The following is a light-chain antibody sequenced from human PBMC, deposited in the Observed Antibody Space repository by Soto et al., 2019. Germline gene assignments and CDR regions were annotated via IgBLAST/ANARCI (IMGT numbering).Light chain of an antibody. V-gene: IGKV3D-15*01. CDR1: QSFTSRS. J-gene: IGKJ5*01. CDR2: GAS. Sequence: ILLTQSPGTLSLSPGERATLSCRASQSFTSRSLAWYQQKPGLAPRLLISGASNRAAGIPARFSGSGSGTEFTLTISSLQSEDFAVYYCQQYNNWSPITFGQGTRLEIK. CDR3: QQYNNWSPIT.